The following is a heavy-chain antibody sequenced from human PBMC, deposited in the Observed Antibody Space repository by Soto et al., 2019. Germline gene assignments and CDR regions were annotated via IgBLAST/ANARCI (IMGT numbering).Heavy chain of an antibody. Sequence: ASVKVSCKASGYTFTSYAMHWVRQAPGQRLEWMGWINAGNGSTKYSQKFQGRVTITRDTSASTAYMELSSLRSEDTAVYYCARVRGSYNFDYWGQGTLVTVSS. V-gene: IGHV1-3*01. J-gene: IGHJ4*02. D-gene: IGHD1-26*01. CDR3: ARVRGSYNFDY. CDR1: GYTFTSYA. CDR2: INAGNGST.